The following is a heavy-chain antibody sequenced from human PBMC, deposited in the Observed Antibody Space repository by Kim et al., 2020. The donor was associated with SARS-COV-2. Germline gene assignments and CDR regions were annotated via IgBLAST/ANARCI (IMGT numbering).Heavy chain of an antibody. J-gene: IGHJ5*02. D-gene: IGHD3-10*01. CDR3: AKENYGSGSYYFWFDP. Sequence: SVKGRFTISRDNSKNTLYLQMNSLRAEDTAVYYCAKENYGSGSYYFWFDPWGQGTLVTVSS. V-gene: IGHV3-33*06.